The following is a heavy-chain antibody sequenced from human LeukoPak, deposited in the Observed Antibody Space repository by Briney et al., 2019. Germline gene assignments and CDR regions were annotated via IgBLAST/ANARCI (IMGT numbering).Heavy chain of an antibody. CDR1: GYTFTSYY. Sequence: ASVKVSCKASGYTFTSYYMHWVRQAPGQGLEWMGIINPSGGSTSYAQKFQGRVTMTRDMSTSTVYMELSSLRSEDTAVYYCARALYSSSWYTIGYYYMDVWGKGTTVTVSS. CDR2: INPSGGST. CDR3: ARALYSSSWYTIGYYYMDV. D-gene: IGHD6-13*01. J-gene: IGHJ6*03. V-gene: IGHV1-46*01.